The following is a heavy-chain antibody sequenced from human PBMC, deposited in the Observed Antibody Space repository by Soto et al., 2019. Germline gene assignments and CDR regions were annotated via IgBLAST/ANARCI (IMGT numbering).Heavy chain of an antibody. J-gene: IGHJ6*02. V-gene: IGHV1-69*13. CDR1: GGTFSSYA. CDR2: IIPIFGTA. D-gene: IGHD5-12*01. Sequence: SVKVSCKASGGTFSSYAISWVRQAPGQGLEWMGGIIPIFGTANYAQKFQGRVTITADESTSTAYMELSSLRSEDTAVYYCARGGHPIYYYYGMDVWGQGTTVTVSS. CDR3: ARGGHPIYYYYGMDV.